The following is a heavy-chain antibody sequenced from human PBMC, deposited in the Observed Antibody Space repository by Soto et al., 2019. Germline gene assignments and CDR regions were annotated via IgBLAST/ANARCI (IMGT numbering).Heavy chain of an antibody. CDR2: ISAYNGNT. V-gene: IGHV1-18*04. Sequence: GASVKVSSKASGYTFTSYGISWVRQAPGQGLEWMGWISAYNGNTNYAQKLQGRVTMTTDTSTSTAYMGLRSLRSDDTAVYSCARAGFGDSPDYYYGLEVCRQGTTVTV. D-gene: IGHD3-10*01. CDR1: GYTFTSYG. CDR3: ARAGFGDSPDYYYGLEV. J-gene: IGHJ6*02.